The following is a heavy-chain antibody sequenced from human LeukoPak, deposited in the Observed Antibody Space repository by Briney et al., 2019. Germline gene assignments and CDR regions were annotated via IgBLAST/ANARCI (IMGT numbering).Heavy chain of an antibody. J-gene: IGHJ1*01. CDR1: GYTFGTSG. CDR2: IRPDFRMT. V-gene: IGHV1-18*01. Sequence: APVKLSCKTSGYTFGTSGICWVRQAPGQGLEWMGWIRPDFRMTYYAQKVQGRVAMTADTSTRTAYLELRSLRSDDTAVYYCARDGPLGYSQDWGQGTLVTVSS. D-gene: IGHD3-10*01. CDR3: ARDGPLGYSQD.